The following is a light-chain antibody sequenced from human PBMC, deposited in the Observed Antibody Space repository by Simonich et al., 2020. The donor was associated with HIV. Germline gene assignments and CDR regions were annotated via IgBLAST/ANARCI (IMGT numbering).Light chain of an antibody. CDR1: QSVSSK. V-gene: IGKV3-15*01. CDR2: GAS. CDR3: QQYNDWPRT. Sequence: EIVMTQSPATLSVFPGERATLSCRASQSVSSKLARYQQKPGQAPRLLIYGASTRATGIPARFSGSGSGTELNLTLSSMQSEDSAVYYCQQYNDWPRTFGQGTKVEIK. J-gene: IGKJ1*01.